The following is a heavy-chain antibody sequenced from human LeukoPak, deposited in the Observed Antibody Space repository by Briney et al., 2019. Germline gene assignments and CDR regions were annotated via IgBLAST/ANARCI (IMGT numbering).Heavy chain of an antibody. CDR2: INSVGSST. Sequence: GGSLGLSCAASGFTLSSYWRHWVRQARGKGLVWVSRINSVGSSTSYADSVKGRYTISRDNAKNTLYLQMNSLRAEDTAVYYCARGTSIPDYGDYTFQHWGQGTLVTVSS. CDR3: ARGTSIPDYGDYTFQH. V-gene: IGHV3-74*01. J-gene: IGHJ1*01. CDR1: GFTLSSYW. D-gene: IGHD4-17*01.